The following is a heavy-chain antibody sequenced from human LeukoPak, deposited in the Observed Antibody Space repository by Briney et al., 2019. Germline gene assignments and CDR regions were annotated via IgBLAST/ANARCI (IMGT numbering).Heavy chain of an antibody. Sequence: SETLSLTCAVYGGSFSGYYWSWIRQPPGKGLEWIGEINHSGSTNYNPSLKSRVTISVDTSKNQFPLKLSSVTAADTAVYYCARGDYGDSDWGQGTMVTVSS. CDR2: INHSGST. J-gene: IGHJ3*01. CDR3: ARGDYGDSD. CDR1: GGSFSGYY. D-gene: IGHD4-17*01. V-gene: IGHV4-34*01.